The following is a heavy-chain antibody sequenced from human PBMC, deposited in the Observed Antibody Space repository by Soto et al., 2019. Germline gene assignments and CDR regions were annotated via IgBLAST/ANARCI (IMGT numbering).Heavy chain of an antibody. CDR1: GGSISSGGYS. CDR2: IYYSGST. D-gene: IGHD2-21*02. Sequence: SETLSLTCAVSGGSISSGGYSWSWIRQPPGKGLEWIGYIYYSGSTNYNPSLKSRVTISVDTSKNQFSLKLSSVTAADTAVYYCARDQVTTDYYGMDVWGQGTTVTVSS. CDR3: ARDQVTTDYYGMDV. V-gene: IGHV4-61*08. J-gene: IGHJ6*02.